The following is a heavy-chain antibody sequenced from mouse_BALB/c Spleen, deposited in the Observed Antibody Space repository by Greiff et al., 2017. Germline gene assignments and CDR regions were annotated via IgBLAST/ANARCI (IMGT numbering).Heavy chain of an antibody. Sequence: LVESGAELVRPGSSVKISCKASGYAFSSYWMNWVKQRPGQGLEWIGQIYPGDGDTNYNGKFKGKATLTADKSSSTAYMPLSSLTSEDSAVYFCARYGYYAMDYWGQGTSVTVSS. CDR3: ARYGYYAMDY. V-gene: IGHV1-80*01. J-gene: IGHJ4*01. CDR1: GYAFSSYW. D-gene: IGHD1-1*02. CDR2: IYPGDGDT.